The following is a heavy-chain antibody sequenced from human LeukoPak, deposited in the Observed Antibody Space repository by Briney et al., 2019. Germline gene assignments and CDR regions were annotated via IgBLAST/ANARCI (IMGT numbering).Heavy chain of an antibody. D-gene: IGHD6-13*01. J-gene: IGHJ6*02. Sequence: GGSLRLSCAASGFTFNSYSMHWVRRAPGKGLEWVAIMSSDGDNKYYGDSVKGRFIISRDNSKNTLYLQLNSLRVEDTAVYFCAKIRSKARAAAANAYYAMDVWGQGTTVIVSS. CDR3: AKIRSKARAAAANAYYAMDV. CDR1: GFTFNSYS. CDR2: MSSDGDNK. V-gene: IGHV3-30*18.